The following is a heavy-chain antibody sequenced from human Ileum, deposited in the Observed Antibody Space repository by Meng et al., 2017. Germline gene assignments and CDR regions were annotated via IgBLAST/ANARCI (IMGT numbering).Heavy chain of an antibody. Sequence: GESMRLSCAVSAFTFSTSAMSWVSQAPGKGLEWVSAIDISGDTTAYADSVKGRFTISRDNSKNTVYLQMNNLRAQDTAIYYCAKEIRPIDYWGQGTLVTVSS. D-gene: IGHD3-16*01. J-gene: IGHJ4*02. CDR3: AKEIRPIDY. CDR1: AFTFSTSA. V-gene: IGHV3-23*01. CDR2: IDISGDTT.